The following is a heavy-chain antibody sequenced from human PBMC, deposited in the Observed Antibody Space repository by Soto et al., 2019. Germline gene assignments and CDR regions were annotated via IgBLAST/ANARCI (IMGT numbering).Heavy chain of an antibody. V-gene: IGHV3-23*01. D-gene: IGHD6-19*01. CDR3: ARRSSGWYFDY. CDR2: ISGSGGST. J-gene: IGHJ4*02. CDR1: GFTFSSYA. Sequence: EVQLLESGGGLVQPGGSLRLSCAASGFTFSSYAMSWVRQAPGKGLEWVSAISGSGGSTYYADSVKGRFTISRDNSQNTLYLQLNSLRAEDTAVYYCARRSSGWYFDYWGQGTLVTVSS.